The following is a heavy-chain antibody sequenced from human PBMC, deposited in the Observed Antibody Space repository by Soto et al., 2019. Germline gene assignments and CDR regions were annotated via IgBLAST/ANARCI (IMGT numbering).Heavy chain of an antibody. D-gene: IGHD6-13*01. J-gene: IGHJ2*01. CDR1: GGSISSYY. V-gene: IGHV4-59*01. CDR3: ARRPGIAAAGTLWYFDL. Sequence: QVQLQESGPGLVKPSETLSLTCTVSGGSISSYYWSWIRQPPGKGLEWIGYIYYSGSTNYNPSLKGRVTISVXMSXNXYSLKLSSVTAADTGVYYCARRPGIAAAGTLWYFDLWGRGTLVTVSS. CDR2: IYYSGST.